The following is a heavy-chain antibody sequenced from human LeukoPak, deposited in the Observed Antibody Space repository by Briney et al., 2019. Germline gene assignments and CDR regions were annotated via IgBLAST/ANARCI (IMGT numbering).Heavy chain of an antibody. Sequence: SETLSLTCAVYGGSFSGYYWSWIRQPPGKGLEWIGEINHSGSTNYNPSLKSRVTISVDTSKNQFSLKLSSVTAADTAVYYCARRARYYYGSGSYYGIDWFDPWGQGTLVTVSS. CDR2: INHSGST. CDR3: ARRARYYYGSGSYYGIDWFDP. V-gene: IGHV4-34*01. J-gene: IGHJ5*02. CDR1: GGSFSGYY. D-gene: IGHD3-10*01.